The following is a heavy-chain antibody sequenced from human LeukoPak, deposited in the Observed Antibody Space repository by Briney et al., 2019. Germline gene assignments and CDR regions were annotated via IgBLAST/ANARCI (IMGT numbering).Heavy chain of an antibody. J-gene: IGHJ4*02. CDR3: ARHAEAAAEFKFDY. Sequence: SETLSLTCTVSGGSISSYYWSWIRQPPGKGLEWIGYIYYSGSTNYNPSLKSRVTISVDTSKNQFSLKLSSVTAADTAVYYCARHAEAAAEFKFDYWGQGTLVTVSS. CDR1: GGSISSYY. V-gene: IGHV4-59*08. CDR2: IYYSGST. D-gene: IGHD2-2*01.